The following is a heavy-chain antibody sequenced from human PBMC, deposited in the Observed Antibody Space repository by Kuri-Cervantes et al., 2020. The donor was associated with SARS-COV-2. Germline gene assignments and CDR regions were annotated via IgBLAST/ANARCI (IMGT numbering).Heavy chain of an antibody. J-gene: IGHJ4*02. CDR2: IYHSGSI. CDR3: ARHSYDFWSGSEPFDY. CDR1: DDSISRGYY. D-gene: IGHD3-3*01. V-gene: IGHV4-38-2*01. Sequence: SETLSLTCAVSDDSISRGYYWGWIRQSPGKGLEWIGSIYHSGSIFYNSSLKSRVTILLDTSKNQFSLKLSSVTAADTAVYYCARHSYDFWSGSEPFDYWGQGTLVTVSS.